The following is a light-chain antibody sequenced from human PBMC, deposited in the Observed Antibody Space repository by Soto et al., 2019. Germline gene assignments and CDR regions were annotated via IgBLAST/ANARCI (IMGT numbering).Light chain of an antibody. V-gene: IGKV3D-7*01. CDR3: QQDFKLPFT. CDR1: QSVSTSS. Sequence: EIVLTQSPGTLSLSPGARATLSCRASQSVSTSSLAWYQQKGGQAPRLLIHGASSRATGTPATFSGAGSGTDFTLTISSLQSEDFAVYFCQQDFKLPFTFGLGTRLEIK. CDR2: GAS. J-gene: IGKJ5*01.